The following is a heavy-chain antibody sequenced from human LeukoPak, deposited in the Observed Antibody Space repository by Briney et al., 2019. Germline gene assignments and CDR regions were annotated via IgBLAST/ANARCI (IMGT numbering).Heavy chain of an antibody. Sequence: GGSLRLSCAASEFTFSSYWMSWVRQAPGKGLEWVANIKQDGGQIYYLESVKGRFTVSRDNAKNSLYLQMNSLRAEDTALYYCAKDIGSIAVAGNPFDYWGQGTLVTVSS. CDR2: IKQDGGQI. CDR3: AKDIGSIAVAGNPFDY. V-gene: IGHV3-7*03. D-gene: IGHD6-19*01. J-gene: IGHJ4*02. CDR1: EFTFSSYW.